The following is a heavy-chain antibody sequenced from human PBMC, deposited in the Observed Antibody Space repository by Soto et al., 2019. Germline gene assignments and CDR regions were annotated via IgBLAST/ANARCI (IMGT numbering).Heavy chain of an antibody. CDR1: GFTFRNYA. CDR2: ISASGFGT. Sequence: EVQLLEYGGGLVQPGGSLRLSCAASGFTFRNYAMTWVSQAPRKGLEWGSTISASGFGTYYADSLKGRLTISRDNSKNTFYLQMNSLRAEDTAVYYCAKEIDSGRPYYLVYWGQGTLVTVSS. CDR3: AKEIDSGRPYYLVY. J-gene: IGHJ4*02. D-gene: IGHD1-26*01. V-gene: IGHV3-23*01.